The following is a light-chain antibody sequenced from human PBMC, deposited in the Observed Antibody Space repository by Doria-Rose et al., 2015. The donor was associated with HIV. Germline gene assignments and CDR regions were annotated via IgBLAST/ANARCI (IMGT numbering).Light chain of an antibody. CDR1: QSFSSTY. J-gene: IGKJ1*01. CDR2: DGS. V-gene: IGKV3-20*01. CDR3: HQYGTSWT. Sequence: LTQSPGTLSLSPGERATLSCRASQSFSSTYLAWYQQKPGQAPSLLIYDGSTRATGISGRFSASGSGTDFTLTISRLEPEDFALYYCHQYGTSWTFGQGTKVEI.